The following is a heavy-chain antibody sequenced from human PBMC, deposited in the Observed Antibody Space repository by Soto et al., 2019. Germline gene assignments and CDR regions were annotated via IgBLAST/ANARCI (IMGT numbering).Heavy chain of an antibody. V-gene: IGHV1-69*04. J-gene: IGHJ4*02. CDR3: ATSYGSGSRPFDY. Sequence: QVQLVQSGAEVKKPGSSVKVSCKASGDTFNFYPISWVRQAPGQGLEWMGRIIPMLGMSNYAQKFQDRVTIIADKSTSPAYMPLSSLRSEDTAIYYCATSYGSGSRPFDYWGQGTLVTVSS. CDR1: GDTFNFYP. D-gene: IGHD3-10*01. CDR2: IIPMLGMS.